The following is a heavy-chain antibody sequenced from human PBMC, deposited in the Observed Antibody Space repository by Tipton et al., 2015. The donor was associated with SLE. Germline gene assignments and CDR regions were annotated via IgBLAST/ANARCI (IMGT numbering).Heavy chain of an antibody. CDR1: GFTFRSYA. J-gene: IGHJ3*02. CDR2: ISGSGGST. D-gene: IGHD3-10*01. V-gene: IGHV3-23*01. CDR3: AKVLLWFRELSAFDI. Sequence: SLRLSCAASGFTFRSYAMSWVRQAPGKGLEWVSAISGSGGSTYYADSVKGRFTISRDNSKNTLYLQMNSLRAEDTAVYYCAKVLLWFRELSAFDIWGQGTMVTVSS.